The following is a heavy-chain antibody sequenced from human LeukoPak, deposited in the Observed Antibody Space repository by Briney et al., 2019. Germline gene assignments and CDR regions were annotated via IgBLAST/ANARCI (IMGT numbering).Heavy chain of an antibody. CDR3: ARDLGLERRWFDP. D-gene: IGHD1-1*01. Sequence: GASVKVSCKPYGYTFNTYGITWVRQAPGQGLEWMGGIIPIFGTANYAQKFQGRVTITTDESTSTAYMELSSLRSEDTAVYYCARDLGLERRWFDPWGQGTLVTVSS. J-gene: IGHJ5*02. V-gene: IGHV1-69*05. CDR2: IIPIFGTA. CDR1: GYTFNTYG.